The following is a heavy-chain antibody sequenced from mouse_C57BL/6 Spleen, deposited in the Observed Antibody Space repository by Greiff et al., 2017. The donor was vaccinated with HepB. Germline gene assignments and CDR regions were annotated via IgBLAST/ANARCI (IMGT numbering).Heavy chain of an antibody. CDR2: INPSTGGT. CDR3: AREVYRGSPWFAY. V-gene: IGHV1-43*01. CDR1: GYSFTGYY. Sequence: DVQLQESGPELVKPGASVKISCKASGYSFTGYYMHWVKQSSEKSLEWIGEINPSTGGTSYNQKFKGKATLTVDKSSSTAYMQLRSLTSEDSAVYYCAREVYRGSPWFAYWGQGTLVTVSA. J-gene: IGHJ3*01. D-gene: IGHD2-1*01.